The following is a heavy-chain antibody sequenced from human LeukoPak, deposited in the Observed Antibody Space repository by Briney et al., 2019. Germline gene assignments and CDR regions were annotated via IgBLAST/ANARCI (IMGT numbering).Heavy chain of an antibody. CDR1: GGSISSSNW. D-gene: IGHD1-26*01. CDR3: ARVSSGSYYFDS. J-gene: IGHJ4*02. V-gene: IGHV4-4*02. Sequence: KPSGTLSLTCAISGGSISSSNWWSWVRQPPGKGLEWIGEIYHSGSTNYSPSLESRVTISVDKSKNQFSLKVTSVTAADTAVYYCARVSSGSYYFDSWGQGTLVTVSS. CDR2: IYHSGST.